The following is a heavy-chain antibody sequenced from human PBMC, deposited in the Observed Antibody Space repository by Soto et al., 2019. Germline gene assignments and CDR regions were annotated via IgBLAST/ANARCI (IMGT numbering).Heavy chain of an antibody. D-gene: IGHD3-3*01. Sequence: PGGSLRLSCAASGFTFSSYAMHWVRQAPGKGLEWVAVISYDGSNKYYADSVKGRFTISRDNSKNTLYLQMNSLRAEDTAVYYCARDRRSTSCGVVSYGMDVWGQGTAVTV. CDR1: GFTFSSYA. V-gene: IGHV3-30-3*01. CDR3: ARDRRSTSCGVVSYGMDV. J-gene: IGHJ6*01. CDR2: ISYDGSNK.